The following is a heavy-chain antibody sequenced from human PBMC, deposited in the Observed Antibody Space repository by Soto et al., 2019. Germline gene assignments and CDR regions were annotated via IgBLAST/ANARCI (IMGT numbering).Heavy chain of an antibody. Sequence: QVQLVESGGDLVKPGGSLRLSCAASGFTFSDYYMNWIRQAPGKGLEWVSYISSSSRYTNSADSVKGRFTISRDNAKNPLFLQMNSLRAEDTAVYYCGRAYGRDRYFDLWGRGTLVTVSS. CDR1: GFTFSDYY. V-gene: IGHV3-11*05. CDR2: ISSSSRYT. D-gene: IGHD4-17*01. CDR3: GRAYGRDRYFDL. J-gene: IGHJ2*01.